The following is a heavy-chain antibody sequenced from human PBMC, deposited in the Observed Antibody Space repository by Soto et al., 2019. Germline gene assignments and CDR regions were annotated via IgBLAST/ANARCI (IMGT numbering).Heavy chain of an antibody. J-gene: IGHJ4*02. CDR3: ARRGAEEYLVVVVAATPAYFDY. V-gene: IGHV4-30-4*01. D-gene: IGHD2-15*01. Sequence: SETLSLTCTVSGGSISSGDYYWSWIRQPPGKGLEWIGYIDYSGSTYYNPSLKSRVTISVDTSKNQFSLKLSSVTAADTAVYYCARRGAEEYLVVVVAATPAYFDYWGQGTLVTVSS. CDR1: GGSISSGDYY. CDR2: IDYSGST.